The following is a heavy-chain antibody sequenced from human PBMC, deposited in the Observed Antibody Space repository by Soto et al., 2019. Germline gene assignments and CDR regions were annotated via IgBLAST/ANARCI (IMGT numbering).Heavy chain of an antibody. J-gene: IGHJ6*02. Sequence: QVQLQESGPGLVKSSQTLSLTCTVSGGSISGTSYYWNWIRQHPEKGLEWIGFIYDSATTYYNPSFKNRVTISDDTSKNQFSLKLTSVTAADTAVYYCARDRGGDYRYYYGMDVWGQGTTVTVSS. CDR3: ARDRGGDYRYYYGMDV. D-gene: IGHD4-17*01. V-gene: IGHV4-31*03. CDR2: IYDSATT. CDR1: GGSISGTSYY.